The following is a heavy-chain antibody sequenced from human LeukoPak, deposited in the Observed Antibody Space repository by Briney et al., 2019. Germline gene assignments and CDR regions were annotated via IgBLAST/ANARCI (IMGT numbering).Heavy chain of an antibody. D-gene: IGHD4-17*01. CDR3: EGGDYGDYDY. CDR2: ISSSGSTI. J-gene: IGHJ4*02. CDR1: GFTFSDYY. V-gene: IGHV3-11*01. Sequence: PGGSLRLSCAASGFTFSDYYMSWIRQAQGEGLEWVSYISSSGSTIYYADSVKGRFTISREKAKNSLYLQMNSLRAEDTAVYYCEGGDYGDYDYWGQGTLVTVSS.